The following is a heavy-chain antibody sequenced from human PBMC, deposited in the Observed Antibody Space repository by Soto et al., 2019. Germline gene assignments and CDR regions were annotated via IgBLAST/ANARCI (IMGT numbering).Heavy chain of an antibody. J-gene: IGHJ4*02. CDR2: SRDKAQGYST. V-gene: IGHV3-72*01. CDR1: GFTFSDNY. D-gene: IGHD3-22*01. CDR3: VRTTYFSDSSVYTRFFDD. Sequence: EVHLVESGGGLVQPGGSLRLSCTGSGFTFSDNYIDWVRQAPGKGLEWVGRSRDKAQGYSTIYAASVKGRFTTSRDESKSSVYLQMNSLKTEDTAIYYCVRTTYFSDSSVYTRFFDDWGQGTLVTVSS.